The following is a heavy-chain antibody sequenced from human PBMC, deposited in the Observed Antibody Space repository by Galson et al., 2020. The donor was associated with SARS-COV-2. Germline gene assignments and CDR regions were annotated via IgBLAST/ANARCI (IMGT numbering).Heavy chain of an antibody. CDR2: IYYSGST. J-gene: IGHJ5*02. CDR1: GGSISSGGYY. Sequence: SETLSLTCTVSGGSISSGGYYWSWIRQHPGKGLEWIGYIYYSGSTYYNLSLKSRVTISVDTSKNQFSLKLSSVTAADTAVYYCARGHDYGGYGYNWFDPWGQGTLVTVSS. V-gene: IGHV4-31*03. D-gene: IGHD4-17*01. CDR3: ARGHDYGGYGYNWFDP.